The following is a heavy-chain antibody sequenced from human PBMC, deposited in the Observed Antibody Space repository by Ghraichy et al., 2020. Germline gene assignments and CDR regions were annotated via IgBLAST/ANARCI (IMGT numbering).Heavy chain of an antibody. CDR2: INHSGIT. CDR1: GGSFSGYY. Sequence: SETLSLTCAVYGGSFSGYYWSWIRQPPGKGLEWIGEINHSGITNYNPSLKSRVTISVDTSKNQFSLKLTSVTAADPAVYYCARGYDSVKAGGWPRNFDYWGQGTLVTVSS. D-gene: IGHD6-19*01. J-gene: IGHJ4*02. CDR3: ARGYDSVKAGGWPRNFDY. V-gene: IGHV4-34*01.